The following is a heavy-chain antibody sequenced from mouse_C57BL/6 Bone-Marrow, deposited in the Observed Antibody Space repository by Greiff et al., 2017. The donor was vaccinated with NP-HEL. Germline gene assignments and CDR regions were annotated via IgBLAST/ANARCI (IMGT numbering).Heavy chain of an antibody. Sequence: QVQLKQSGPELVKPGASVKISCKASGYAFSSSWMNWVKQRPGKGLEWIGRIYPGDGDTNYNGKFKGKATLTADKSSSTAYMQLSSLTSEDSAVYFCARNPIYYYGSSFPGYAMDYWGQGTSVTVSS. CDR3: ARNPIYYYGSSFPGYAMDY. V-gene: IGHV1-82*01. D-gene: IGHD1-1*01. CDR2: IYPGDGDT. CDR1: GYAFSSSW. J-gene: IGHJ4*01.